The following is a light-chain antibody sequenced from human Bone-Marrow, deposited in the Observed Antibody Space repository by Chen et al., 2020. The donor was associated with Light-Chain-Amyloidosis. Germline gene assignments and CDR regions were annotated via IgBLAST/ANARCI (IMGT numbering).Light chain of an antibody. Sequence: SYVLTQPSSVSVAPGQTATIACGGNNIGSTSVHWYQQTPGQAPLLVVYDDSDRPSGIPGRLSGSNAGNTATLTISRDEAGDDAYYYCQVWDRGSDRPVFGGGTKLTVL. CDR1: NIGSTS. CDR2: DDS. CDR3: QVWDRGSDRPV. J-gene: IGLJ3*02. V-gene: IGLV3-21*02.